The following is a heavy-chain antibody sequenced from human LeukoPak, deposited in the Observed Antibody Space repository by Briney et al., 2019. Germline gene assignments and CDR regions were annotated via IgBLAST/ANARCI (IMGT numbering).Heavy chain of an antibody. CDR2: INSDGSST. CDR1: GFTFSSYW. CDR3: ARPDIFRGYDAFDI. Sequence: GGSPRLSCAASGFTFSSYWMHWVRQAPGKGLVWVSRINSDGSSTSYADSVKGRFTISRDNAKNTLYLQMNSLRAEDTAVYYCARPDIFRGYDAFDIWGQGTMVTVSS. D-gene: IGHD3-9*01. J-gene: IGHJ3*02. V-gene: IGHV3-74*01.